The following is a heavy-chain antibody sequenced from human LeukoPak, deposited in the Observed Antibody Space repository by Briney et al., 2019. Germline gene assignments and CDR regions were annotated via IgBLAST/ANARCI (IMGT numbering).Heavy chain of an antibody. J-gene: IGHJ4*02. V-gene: IGHV3-23*01. CDR3: ARERTTIVSGTTIGAY. D-gene: IGHD2/OR15-2a*01. CDR2: ISGSGGST. Sequence: GGSLRLSCAASGFTFSSYAMSWGRQAPGKVLEWVSAISGSGGSTYYADSVKGRFTISRDNSKNTLYLQMNSLTADDTAVYYCARERTTIVSGTTIGAYWGQGTLVTVSS. CDR1: GFTFSSYA.